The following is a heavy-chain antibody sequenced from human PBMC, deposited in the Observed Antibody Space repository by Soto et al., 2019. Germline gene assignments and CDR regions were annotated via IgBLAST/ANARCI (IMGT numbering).Heavy chain of an antibody. J-gene: IGHJ4*02. CDR2: IYDNGRT. V-gene: IGHV4-59*01. CDR3: ARSDGRY. Sequence: SETLSVTCTVSGGSISTYYWSWIRQPPGKGLEWIGYIYDNGRTNYNPSLKPRVTISVDKSKNQFSLKLNSVTAADTAVYYCARSDGRYWGQGTLVTVSS. CDR1: GGSISTYY.